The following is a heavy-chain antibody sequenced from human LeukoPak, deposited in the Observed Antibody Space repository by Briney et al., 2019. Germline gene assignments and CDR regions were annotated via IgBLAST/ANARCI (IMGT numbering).Heavy chain of an antibody. V-gene: IGHV4-4*07. CDR3: ARGRYDYVWGSYRHNWFDP. D-gene: IGHD3-16*02. J-gene: IGHJ5*02. CDR1: GGSISSYY. Sequence: SETLSLTCTVSGGSISSYYWSWLRQPAGKGLEWIGRIHTSGSTNYNPSLKSRVTMSVDTSKNQFSLKLSSVTAADTAVYYCARGRYDYVWGSYRHNWFDPWGQGTLVTVSS. CDR2: IHTSGST.